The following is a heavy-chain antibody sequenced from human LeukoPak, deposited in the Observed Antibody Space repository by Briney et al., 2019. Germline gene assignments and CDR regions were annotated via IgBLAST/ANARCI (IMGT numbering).Heavy chain of an antibody. CDR1: GGTFSSYA. CDR2: IIPIFGTA. CDR3: AKDPNPLWDIWSGYK. V-gene: IGHV1-69*05. D-gene: IGHD3-3*01. Sequence: ASVKVSCKASGGTFSSYAISWVRQAPGQGLEWMGGIIPIFGTANYAQKFQGRVTITTDESTSTAYMELSSLRSEDTAVYYCAKDPNPLWDIWSGYKWGQGTLVTVSS. J-gene: IGHJ4*02.